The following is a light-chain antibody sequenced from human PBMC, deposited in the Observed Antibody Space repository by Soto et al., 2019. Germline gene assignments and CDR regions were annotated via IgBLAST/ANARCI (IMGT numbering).Light chain of an antibody. CDR3: QSYASSLSGSYV. V-gene: IGLV1-40*01. CDR2: GNS. CDR1: SSNIGAGYD. J-gene: IGLJ1*01. Sequence: QSVLTQPPSVSGAPGQRVTISCTGSSSNIGAGYDVHWYQQLPGTAPKLLIYGNSNRPSGVPDRFSGSKSGTSASLAITGLQAEDEADYYCQSYASSLSGSYVFGTVTKVTDL.